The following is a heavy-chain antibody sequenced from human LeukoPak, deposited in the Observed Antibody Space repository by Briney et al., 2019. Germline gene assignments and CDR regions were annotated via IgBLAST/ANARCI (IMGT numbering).Heavy chain of an antibody. J-gene: IGHJ4*02. Sequence: SGTLSLTCAVSGGSISSSNWWSWVRQPPGKGLEWIGYIYYSGSTNYNPSLKSRVTISVDTSKNQFSLKLSSVTAADTAVYYCARVGHSSSSDYWGQGTLVTVSS. CDR2: IYYSGST. D-gene: IGHD6-6*01. CDR1: GGSISSSNW. CDR3: ARVGHSSSSDY. V-gene: IGHV4-4*02.